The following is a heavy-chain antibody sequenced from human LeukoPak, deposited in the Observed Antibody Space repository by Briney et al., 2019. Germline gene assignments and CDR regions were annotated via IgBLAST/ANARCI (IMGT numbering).Heavy chain of an antibody. D-gene: IGHD2-2*01. V-gene: IGHV3-33*06. CDR2: IWYDGSNK. CDR3: AKLFPAGGAFDI. J-gene: IGHJ3*02. CDR1: GFTFSSYG. Sequence: GRSLRLSCAASGFTFSSYGMHWVRQAPGKGLEWVAVIWYDGSNKYYADSVKGRFTISRDNSKNTLYLQMNSLRAEDTAVYYCAKLFPAGGAFDIWGQGTMVTVSS.